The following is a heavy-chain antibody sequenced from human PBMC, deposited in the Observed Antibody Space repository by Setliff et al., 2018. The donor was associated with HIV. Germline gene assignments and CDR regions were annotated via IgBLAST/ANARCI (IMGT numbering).Heavy chain of an antibody. V-gene: IGHV3-30*02. CDR3: AKDLGGGSYGNWAYGMDV. D-gene: IGHD4-17*01. CDR1: GFTFSTYG. J-gene: IGHJ6*02. Sequence: GGSLRLSCAASGFTFSTYGMHWVRQAPGKGLEWVAFIRYDGSNKYYADSVKGRFTISRDNSKNTLNLQMNSLRTEDTALYYCAKDLGGGSYGNWAYGMDVGGQGTTVTVSS. CDR2: IRYDGSNK.